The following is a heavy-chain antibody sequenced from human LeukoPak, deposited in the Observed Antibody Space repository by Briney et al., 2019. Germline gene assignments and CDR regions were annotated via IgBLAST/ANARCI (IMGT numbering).Heavy chain of an antibody. CDR2: IKSKPDGGTT. V-gene: IGHV3-15*01. J-gene: IGHJ4*02. Sequence: GGSLRLSCAASGFTFNSAWMSWVRQAPGKGLEWVGRIKSKPDGGTTDYAAPVKGRFTFSRDVSKNTLYLQMNSLKTEDTAVYYCSTGIGGHWGQGTLVTVSS. D-gene: IGHD3-16*01. CDR1: GFTFNSAW. CDR3: STGIGGH.